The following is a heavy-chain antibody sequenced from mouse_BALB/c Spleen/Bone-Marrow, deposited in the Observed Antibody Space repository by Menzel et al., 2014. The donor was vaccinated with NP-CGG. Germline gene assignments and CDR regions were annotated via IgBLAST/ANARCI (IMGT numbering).Heavy chain of an antibody. D-gene: IGHD1-1*01. CDR3: ARFTTVVPIDY. Sequence: VHLVESGPGLVAPSQSLSITCTVSGFSLTAYGVNWVRQPPGKGLEWLGMIRGDGTTDYNSALRSRLSISKDNSKSQVFLKMNSLQADDIARYYCARFTTVVPIDYWGQGTTLTVSS. CDR2: IRGDGTT. CDR1: GFSLTAYG. J-gene: IGHJ2*01. V-gene: IGHV2-6-7*01.